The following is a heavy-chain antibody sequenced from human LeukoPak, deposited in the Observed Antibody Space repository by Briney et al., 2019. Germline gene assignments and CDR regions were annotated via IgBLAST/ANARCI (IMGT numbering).Heavy chain of an antibody. J-gene: IGHJ4*02. CDR3: ARRAGGSYNY. V-gene: IGHV4-38-2*01. D-gene: IGHD1-26*01. CDR1: GYTISSGYY. Sequence: SETLSLTCAVSGYTISSGYYWGWIRQPPGKGLEWIGSIYHSGSTYYNPSLKSRVTISVDTSKNQFSLKLSSVTAADTAVYYCARRAGGSYNYWGQGTLVTVSS. CDR2: IYHSGST.